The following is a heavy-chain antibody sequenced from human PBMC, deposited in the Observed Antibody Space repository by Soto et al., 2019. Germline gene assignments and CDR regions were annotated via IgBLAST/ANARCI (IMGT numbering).Heavy chain of an antibody. Sequence: GGSLRLSCAASGFTFTNAWLNWVRQTPGKGLEWVGRIKSSADGGTTDYAATVKGRFTISRDDSKNTLYLQMNSLKTEDTAVYYCATNPLYWGRGTLVTVSS. V-gene: IGHV3-15*07. J-gene: IGHJ4*02. CDR2: IKSSADGGTT. CDR3: ATNPLY. CDR1: GFTFTNAW.